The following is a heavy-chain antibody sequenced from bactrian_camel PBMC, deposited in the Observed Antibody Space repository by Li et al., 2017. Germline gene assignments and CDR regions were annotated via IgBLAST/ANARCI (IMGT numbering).Heavy chain of an antibody. CDR3: YQLIAWNYH. Sequence: HVQLVESGGGSVQAGGSLRLSCTASGFTIDDTEMGWYRQAPGNECELVSVINGDQRTTYYADSVKGRFTISRDNAKNTLDLQLNSLKTEDTALYYCYQLIAWNYHWSQRTQVT. CDR1: GFTIDDTE. V-gene: IGHV3S63*01. J-gene: IGHJ4*01. CDR2: INGDQRTT. D-gene: IGHD4*01.